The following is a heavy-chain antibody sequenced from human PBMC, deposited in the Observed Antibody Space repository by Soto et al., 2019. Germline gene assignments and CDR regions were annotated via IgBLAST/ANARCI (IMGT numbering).Heavy chain of an antibody. CDR3: ASIVGATKFDY. Sequence: QLQLQESGPGLVKPSETLSLTCTVSGGSISSSNYYWGWIRQPQGKGLEWNGTIYYSGSTYYNPSLKSRVTISVDTSKNQFSLKLSSVTAADTAVYYCASIVGATKFDYGGQGTLVTVSS. V-gene: IGHV4-39*01. CDR1: GGSISSSNYY. D-gene: IGHD1-26*01. J-gene: IGHJ4*02. CDR2: IYYSGST.